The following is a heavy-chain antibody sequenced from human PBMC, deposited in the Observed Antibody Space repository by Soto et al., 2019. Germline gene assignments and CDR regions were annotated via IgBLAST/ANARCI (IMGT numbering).Heavy chain of an antibody. V-gene: IGHV2-5*02. CDR1: GFSLSTSGVG. CDR2: IYWDDDK. CDR3: AHSNLVPAAILACPPWFDP. Sequence: QITLKESGPTLVKPTQTLTLTCTFSGFSLSTSGVGVGWIRQPPGKALEWLALIYWDDDKRYSPSLKSRLTIAKDTSKNQVVLTMTNMDPVDTATYYCAHSNLVPAAILACPPWFDPWGQGTLVTVSS. J-gene: IGHJ5*02. D-gene: IGHD2-2*01.